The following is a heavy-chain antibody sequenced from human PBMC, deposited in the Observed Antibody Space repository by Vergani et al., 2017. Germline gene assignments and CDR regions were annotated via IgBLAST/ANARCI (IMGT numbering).Heavy chain of an antibody. Sequence: EVQLVESGGGLVQPGGSLRLSCAASGFTFSSYWMSWVRQAPGKGLEWVASIKQDGSEKYYVDSVKGRFTISRDNAKNSLYLQMNSLRAEDTAVYYCARDLRYFDWLNYFDYWGQGTLVTVSS. CDR3: ARDLRYFDWLNYFDY. CDR1: GFTFSSYW. J-gene: IGHJ4*02. V-gene: IGHV3-7*01. D-gene: IGHD3-9*01. CDR2: IKQDGSEK.